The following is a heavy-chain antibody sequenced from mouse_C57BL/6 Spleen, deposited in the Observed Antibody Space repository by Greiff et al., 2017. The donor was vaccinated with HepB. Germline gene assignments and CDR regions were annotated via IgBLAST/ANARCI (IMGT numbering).Heavy chain of an antibody. D-gene: IGHD1-1*01. CDR3: TRDEYYGSSFAY. V-gene: IGHV5-9-1*02. CDR1: GFTFSSYA. Sequence: EVNLVESGEGLVKPGGSLKLSCAASGFTFSSYAMSWVRQTPEKRLEWVAYISSGGDYIYYADTVKGRFTISRDNARNTLYLQMSSLKSEDTAMYYCTRDEYYGSSFAYWGQGTLVTVSA. CDR2: ISSGGDYI. J-gene: IGHJ3*01.